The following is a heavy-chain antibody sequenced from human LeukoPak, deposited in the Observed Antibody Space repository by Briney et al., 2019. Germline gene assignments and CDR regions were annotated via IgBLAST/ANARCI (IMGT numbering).Heavy chain of an antibody. Sequence: GGPLRLSCVASGFSFSGYGMCWVRQAPGKGLEWVSAIGNSGDNIHYADSGKGRFSISRDNSKSTLYLEMNSLRAEDTAVYHCAKESYSSSWYALYRDPPSIDYWGQGTLVTVSS. CDR1: GFSFSGYG. CDR2: IGNSGDNI. V-gene: IGHV3-23*01. CDR3: AKESYSSSWYALYRDPPSIDY. J-gene: IGHJ4*02. D-gene: IGHD6-13*01.